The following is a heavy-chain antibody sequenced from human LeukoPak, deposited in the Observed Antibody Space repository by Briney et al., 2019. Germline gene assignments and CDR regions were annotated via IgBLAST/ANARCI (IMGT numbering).Heavy chain of an antibody. CDR2: IHYGGSP. D-gene: IGHD6-19*01. J-gene: IGHJ5*02. CDR3: AREGQWLPDWFDP. CDR1: GGSIGGDC. Sequence: SGTLSLTCAVSGGSIGGDCWSWIRQPPGKGLEWIGYIHYGGSPTYNPSLKSRVTISLDTSKSQFSMKLNSVTAADTAVYYCAREGQWLPDWFDPWGQGTLVIVSS. V-gene: IGHV4-59*01.